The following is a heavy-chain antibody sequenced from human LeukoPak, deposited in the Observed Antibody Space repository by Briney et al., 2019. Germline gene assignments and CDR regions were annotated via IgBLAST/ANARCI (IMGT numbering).Heavy chain of an antibody. V-gene: IGHV4-39*07. J-gene: IGHJ4*02. CDR1: GGSISSSSYY. D-gene: IGHD1-1*01. CDR2: IYYSGST. CDR3: ARDRDGNFDY. Sequence: PSETLSLTCTVSGGSISSSSYYWGWIRQPPGKGLEWIGSIYYSGSTYYNSSLKSRVTISVDTSKNQFSLKLSSVTAADTAVYYCARDRDGNFDYWGQGTLVTVSS.